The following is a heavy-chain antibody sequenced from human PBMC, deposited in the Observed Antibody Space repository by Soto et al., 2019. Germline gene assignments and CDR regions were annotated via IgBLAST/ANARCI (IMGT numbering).Heavy chain of an antibody. V-gene: IGHV4-59*01. CDR2: IYYSGST. D-gene: IGHD2-15*01. J-gene: IGHJ4*02. CDR1: GGSISSYY. Sequence: SETLSVTCTVSGGSISSYYWSWIRQPPGKGLEWIGYIYYSGSTNYNPSLKSRVTISVDTSKNQFSLKLSSVTAADTAVYYCAKELENCSGGSCYSEGIDYWGQGTLVTVSS. CDR3: AKELENCSGGSCYSEGIDY.